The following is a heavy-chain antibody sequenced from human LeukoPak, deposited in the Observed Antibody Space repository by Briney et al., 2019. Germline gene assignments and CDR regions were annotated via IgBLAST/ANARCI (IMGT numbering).Heavy chain of an antibody. CDR3: ARGGGTMVRGVIIMTSKGWYFDL. CDR2: LTGSGGSP. J-gene: IGHJ2*01. CDR1: GFTFSSYV. Sequence: GGTVRLSRSASGFTFSSYVMSCLRQAPGRGVECVSALTGSGGSPYYADSVKGRFTSSRGNSKNTLYLHIKSMRAEDTAVYYCARGGGTMVRGVIIMTSKGWYFDLWGRGTLVTVSS. D-gene: IGHD3-10*01. V-gene: IGHV3-23*01.